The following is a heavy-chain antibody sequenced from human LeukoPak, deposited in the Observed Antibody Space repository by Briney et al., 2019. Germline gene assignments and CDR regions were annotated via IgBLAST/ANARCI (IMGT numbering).Heavy chain of an antibody. CDR2: IYYTGST. D-gene: IGHD1-1*01. CDR3: ARRDTTGRIGRFDP. Sequence: SETLSLTCTVSGGSISSSRYYWGWIRQPPGKGLEWIGSIYYTGSTYYNPSLRSRVSISVDTSKNQFSLKLSSVTAADTAAYYCARRDTTGRIGRFDPWGQGTLVTVSS. J-gene: IGHJ5*02. CDR1: GGSISSSRYY. V-gene: IGHV4-39*01.